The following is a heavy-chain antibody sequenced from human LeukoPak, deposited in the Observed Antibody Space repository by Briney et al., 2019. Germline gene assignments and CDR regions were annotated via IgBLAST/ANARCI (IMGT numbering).Heavy chain of an antibody. CDR2: IIPIFGTA. J-gene: IGHJ3*02. CDR1: GGTFSSYA. Sequence: GASVEVSCKASGGTFSSYAISWVRQAPGQGLEWMGGIIPIFGTANYAQKFQGRVTITADESTSTAYTELSRLRSDDTAVYYCARLIKRITMIVVVTGAFDIWGQGTMVTVSS. V-gene: IGHV1-69*13. D-gene: IGHD3-22*01. CDR3: ARLIKRITMIVVVTGAFDI.